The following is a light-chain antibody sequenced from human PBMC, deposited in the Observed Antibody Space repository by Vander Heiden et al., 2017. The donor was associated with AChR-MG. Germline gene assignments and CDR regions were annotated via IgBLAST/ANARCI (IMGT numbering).Light chain of an antibody. CDR3: MEGTHLKT. V-gene: IGKV2-29*02. CDR1: QILQHSDGRTY. CDR2: EVS. Sequence: DLGMTPTPLSLSVTPGQPASIPCKSSQILQHSDGRTYLSWYLQKPGQSPQLLVYEVSSRFSGVPDRFSGSGAGTDFTLKISRVEAEDVGVYYCMEGTHLKTFGQGTKVEIK. J-gene: IGKJ1*01.